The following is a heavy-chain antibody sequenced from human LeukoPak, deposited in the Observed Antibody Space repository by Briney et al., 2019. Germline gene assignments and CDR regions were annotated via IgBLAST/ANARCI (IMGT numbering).Heavy chain of an antibody. V-gene: IGHV4-34*01. D-gene: IGHD4-11*01. J-gene: IGHJ4*02. CDR1: GGSFSGYY. Sequence: KPSETLSLTCAVYGGSFSGYYWSWIRQPPGKGLEWIGEINHSGSTNYNPSLKSRVTISVDTSKNQFSLKLSSVTAAVTAVYYCARGHYSNYSFDYWGQGTLVTVSS. CDR2: INHSGST. CDR3: ARGHYSNYSFDY.